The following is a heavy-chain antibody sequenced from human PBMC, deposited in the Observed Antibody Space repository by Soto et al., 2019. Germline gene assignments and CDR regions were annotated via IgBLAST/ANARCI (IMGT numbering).Heavy chain of an antibody. J-gene: IGHJ4*02. D-gene: IGHD4-17*01. CDR2: MNLNRGNT. CDR3: ARTLYGDNVDY. Sequence: QVQLVQSGAEVKKPGASVKVSCKASGYTFTSYDINWVRQATEQGLEWMGWMNLNRGNTGYAQKFQGRVTMNRNTSINTAYMELSSLRSEATAVYYCARTLYGDNVDYWGQGTLVTVSS. CDR1: GYTFTSYD. V-gene: IGHV1-8*01.